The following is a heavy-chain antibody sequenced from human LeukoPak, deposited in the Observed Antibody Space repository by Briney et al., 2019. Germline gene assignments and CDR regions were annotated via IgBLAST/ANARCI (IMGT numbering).Heavy chain of an antibody. CDR2: INHSGST. Sequence: SETLSLTCAVYGGSFSGYYWSWIRQPPGKGLEWIGEINHSGSTNYNPSLKSRVTISVDTSKNQFSLKLSSVTAADTAVYYCARGIMNDFWSGSPPSFDYWGQGTLVTVSS. J-gene: IGHJ4*02. D-gene: IGHD3-3*01. CDR3: ARGIMNDFWSGSPPSFDY. V-gene: IGHV4-34*01. CDR1: GGSFSGYY.